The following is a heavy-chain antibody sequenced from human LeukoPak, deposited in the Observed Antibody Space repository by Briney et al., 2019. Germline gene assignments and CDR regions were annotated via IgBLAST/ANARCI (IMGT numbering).Heavy chain of an antibody. CDR2: ISSSGSSI. CDR1: GFTFSDDY. Sequence: GGSLRLSCAASGFTFSDDYMSWIRQAPGKGLEWVSYISSSGSSIYYGDSVKGRFTISRDNAKNSLYLQMNSLRADDTAMYYCARLKYTSSCHYFFDDWGQGTLVTVSS. V-gene: IGHV3-11*04. J-gene: IGHJ4*02. CDR3: ARLKYTSSCHYFFDD. D-gene: IGHD6-13*01.